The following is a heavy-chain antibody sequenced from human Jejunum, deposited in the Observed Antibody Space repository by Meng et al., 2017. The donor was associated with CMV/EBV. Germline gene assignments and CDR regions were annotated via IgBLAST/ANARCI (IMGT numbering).Heavy chain of an antibody. CDR2: IWYDGSNK. D-gene: IGHD4-11*01. V-gene: IGHV3-33*06. CDR3: AKVTTGNYYYYGMDV. Sequence: FRTYGMHWVRQAPGKGLEWVAVIWYDGSNKKYADFVKGRFPISRDNSKNTLYLQMNRLRVEDTAVYYCAKVTTGNYYYYGMDVWGQGTTVTVSS. J-gene: IGHJ6*02. CDR1: FRTYG.